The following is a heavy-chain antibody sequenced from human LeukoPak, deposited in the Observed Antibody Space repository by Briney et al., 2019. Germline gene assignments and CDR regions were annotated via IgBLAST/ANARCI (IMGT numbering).Heavy chain of an antibody. D-gene: IGHD3-10*01. J-gene: IGHJ6*03. Sequence: ASVKVSCKASGYTFTAYYMHWVRQAPGQGLEWMGWINPNSGGTNYAQKFQGRVTMTRDTSISTAYMELSRLRSDDTAVYYCARTSITMVRGVIHYYYYYMDVWGKGTTVTISS. CDR3: ARTSITMVRGVIHYYYYYMDV. CDR2: INPNSGGT. CDR1: GYTFTAYY. V-gene: IGHV1-2*02.